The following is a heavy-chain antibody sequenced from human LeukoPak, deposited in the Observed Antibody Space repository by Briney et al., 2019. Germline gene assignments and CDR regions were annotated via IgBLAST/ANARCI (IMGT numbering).Heavy chain of an antibody. CDR2: MNPNSGNT. J-gene: IGHJ6*02. CDR3: ARGPYDLWSGYNYYYYYYGMDV. Sequence: ASVKASCKASGYTFTSYDISWVRQATGQGLEWMGWMNPNSGNTGYAQKFQGRVTMTRNTSISTAYMELSSLRSEDTAVYYCARGPYDLWSGYNYYYYYYGMDVWGQGTTVTVSS. CDR1: GYTFTSYD. D-gene: IGHD3-3*01. V-gene: IGHV1-8*01.